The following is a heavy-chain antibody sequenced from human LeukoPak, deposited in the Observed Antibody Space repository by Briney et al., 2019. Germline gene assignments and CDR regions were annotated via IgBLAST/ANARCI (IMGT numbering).Heavy chain of an antibody. CDR1: GGSISSYY. J-gene: IGHJ4*02. CDR3: ARVGYDSGGSYKMDY. D-gene: IGHD3-22*01. Sequence: SETPSLTCTVSGGSISSYYWSWIRQPPGKGLEWIGYIYYSGSTNYSPSLQSRVTISVDTSKNQFSLKLSSVTAADTAVYYCARVGYDSGGSYKMDYWGQGTLVTVST. V-gene: IGHV4-59*01. CDR2: IYYSGST.